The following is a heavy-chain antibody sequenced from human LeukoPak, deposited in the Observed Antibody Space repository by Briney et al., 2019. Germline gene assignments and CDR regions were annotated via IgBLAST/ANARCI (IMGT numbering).Heavy chain of an antibody. Sequence: PSETLSLTCAVYGGSFSGYYWSWIRQPPGKGLEWIGEINHSVSTNYNPSLKSRVTISVDTSKNQFSLKLSSVTAADTAVYYCARGHRYSSSWYVLDYWGQGTLVTVSS. CDR2: INHSVST. CDR1: GGSFSGYY. D-gene: IGHD6-13*01. V-gene: IGHV4-34*01. CDR3: ARGHRYSSSWYVLDY. J-gene: IGHJ4*02.